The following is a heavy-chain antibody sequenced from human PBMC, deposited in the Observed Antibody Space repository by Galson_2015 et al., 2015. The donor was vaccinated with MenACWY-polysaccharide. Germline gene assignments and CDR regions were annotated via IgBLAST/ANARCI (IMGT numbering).Heavy chain of an antibody. D-gene: IGHD3-10*01. CDR3: ARDSRGARSSYFDN. CDR2: ISDSGSAI. Sequence: SLRLSCAASGFTFSDYYMHWIRQAPGKGLEWVSYISDSGSAIYFADSVKGRFIISRDNAKNSLYLQMNSLRAEDTAVYFCARDSRGARSSYFDNWGQGIQVTVSS. V-gene: IGHV3-11*01. CDR1: GFTFSDYY. J-gene: IGHJ4*02.